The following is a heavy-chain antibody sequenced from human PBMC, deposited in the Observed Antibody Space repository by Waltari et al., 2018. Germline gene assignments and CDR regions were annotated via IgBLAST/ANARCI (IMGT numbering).Heavy chain of an antibody. J-gene: IGHJ4*02. CDR2: IVVGSGNT. D-gene: IGHD5-12*01. V-gene: IGHV1-58*02. CDR3: ARDRRDGYNRRNKYYFDY. CDR1: GFTFTSSA. Sequence: QMQLVQSGPEVKKPGTSVKVSCKASGFTFTSSAMQWVRQARGQRLEWIGWIVVGSGNTNYAQKFQERVTITRDMSTSTAYMELNSLRAEDTAVYYCARDRRDGYNRRNKYYFDYWGQGTLVTVSS.